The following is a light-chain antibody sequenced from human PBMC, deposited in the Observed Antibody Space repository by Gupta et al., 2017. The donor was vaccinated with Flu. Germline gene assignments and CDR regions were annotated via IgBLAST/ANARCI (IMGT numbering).Light chain of an antibody. Sequence: EIVLKQSPGTLSLSPGEKATISCRASQSVSSGYLAWHQQKPGQAPRLLIYGTSSRATGIPDRFSGSGSGTDFTLTISRLEPEDFAVYYCQKYGGSSWTFGQGTKVEI. J-gene: IGKJ1*01. V-gene: IGKV3-20*01. CDR1: QSVSSGY. CDR2: GTS. CDR3: QKYGGSSWT.